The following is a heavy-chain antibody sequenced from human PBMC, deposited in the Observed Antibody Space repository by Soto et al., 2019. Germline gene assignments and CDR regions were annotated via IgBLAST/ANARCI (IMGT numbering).Heavy chain of an antibody. CDR2: INPNSGGT. CDR1: GYTFTGYY. J-gene: IGHJ6*02. CDR3: ARARGEYSSTAYYYYGMDV. Sequence: ASVKVSCKASGYTFTGYYMHWVRQAPGQGLEWMGWINPNSGGTNYAQKFQGRVTMTRDTSISTAYMELSRLRSDDTAVYYCARARGEYSSTAYYYYGMDVRGQGTTVTVSS. D-gene: IGHD6-6*01. V-gene: IGHV1-2*02.